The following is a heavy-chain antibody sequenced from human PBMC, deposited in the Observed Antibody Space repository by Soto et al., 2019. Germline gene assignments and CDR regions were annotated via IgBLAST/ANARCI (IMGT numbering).Heavy chain of an antibody. V-gene: IGHV1-69*02. D-gene: IGHD6-13*01. CDR2: IIPILGIA. CDR1: GGTLSSYT. Sequence: SVKVSCTASGGTLSSYTISWVRQAPGQGLEWMGRIIPILGIANYAQKFQGRVTITADKSTSTAYMELSSLRSEDTAVYYCARAIRQQLVPPAFDIWGQGTMVTVSS. J-gene: IGHJ3*02. CDR3: ARAIRQQLVPPAFDI.